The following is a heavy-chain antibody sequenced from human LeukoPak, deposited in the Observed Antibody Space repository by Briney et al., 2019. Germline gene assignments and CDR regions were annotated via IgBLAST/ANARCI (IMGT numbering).Heavy chain of an antibody. V-gene: IGHV4-4*02. CDR2: IFQSGTT. Sequence: SGTLSLTCAVSGGSISSSNWWSWVRQPPGKGLEWIGEIFQSGTTNYNPSLKSRVTISVDKSKNQFSLKLTSVTAADTAVYYCARVPFDTNSYYYYYGMDVWGQGTTVTVSS. J-gene: IGHJ6*02. D-gene: IGHD2-8*01. CDR3: ARVPFDTNSYYYYYGMDV. CDR1: GGSISSSNW.